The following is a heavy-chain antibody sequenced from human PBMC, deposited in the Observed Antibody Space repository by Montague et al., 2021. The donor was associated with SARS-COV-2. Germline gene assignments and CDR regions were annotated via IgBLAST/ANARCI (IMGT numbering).Heavy chain of an antibody. CDR2: TYYRSMWKS. CDR1: GDSVSSNSAT. Sequence: CAISGDSVSSNSATWNWIRQSPSRGLEWLGRTYYRSMWKSDYARSVKSRIAINPDTSKNQLSLQLSSVTPEDTALYYCVRGIEAAGSYDYWGRGTLVTVSS. V-gene: IGHV6-1*01. J-gene: IGHJ4*02. D-gene: IGHD6-13*01. CDR3: VRGIEAAGSYDY.